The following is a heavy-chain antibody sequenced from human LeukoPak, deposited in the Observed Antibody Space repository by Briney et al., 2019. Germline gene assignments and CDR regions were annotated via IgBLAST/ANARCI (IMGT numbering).Heavy chain of an antibody. Sequence: GGSLRLSCAASGFTVSSNYMSWVRQAPGKGLEWVSVIYSGGSTYYADSVKGRFTISRDNSKNTLYLQMNSLRAEDTAVYYCARDSDPDGDYADWGFDYWGQGTLVTVSS. V-gene: IGHV3-53*01. D-gene: IGHD4-17*01. J-gene: IGHJ4*02. CDR2: IYSGGST. CDR3: ARDSDPDGDYADWGFDY. CDR1: GFTVSSNY.